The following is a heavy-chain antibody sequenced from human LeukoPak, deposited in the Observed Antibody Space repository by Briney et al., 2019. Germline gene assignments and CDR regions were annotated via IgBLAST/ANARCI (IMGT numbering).Heavy chain of an antibody. Sequence: SETLSLTCTVSGGSISTYYWSWIRQPPRKELEWIGYIYYSGSTNYNPSLKSRLTILVDTSKNQFSLKLNSVTAADTAVYYCARGGPSYYGSGSPFDYWGQGTLVTISS. CDR1: GGSISTYY. J-gene: IGHJ4*02. CDR3: ARGGPSYYGSGSPFDY. CDR2: IYYSGST. V-gene: IGHV4-59*01. D-gene: IGHD3-10*01.